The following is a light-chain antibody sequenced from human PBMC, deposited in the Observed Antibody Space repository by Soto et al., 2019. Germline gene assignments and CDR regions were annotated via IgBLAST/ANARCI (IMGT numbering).Light chain of an antibody. J-gene: IGKJ1*01. CDR1: QPINTW. CDR2: DAS. V-gene: IGKV1-5*01. CDR3: QQYNTYSAWT. Sequence: DIQLTQSPASVSASVGDRINISCRASQPINTWLAWYQQKPGKAPKLLIFDASTLESGVPSRFSGSGSGTEFTLTISGLQVDDSATYYCQQYNTYSAWTFGQGTKVDIK.